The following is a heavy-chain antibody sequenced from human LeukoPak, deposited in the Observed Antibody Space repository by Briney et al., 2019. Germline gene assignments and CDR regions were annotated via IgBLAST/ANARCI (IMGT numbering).Heavy chain of an antibody. D-gene: IGHD3-22*01. CDR3: ARLSANRSAYFFDY. V-gene: IGHV3-66*04. CDR2: IHRGGGT. J-gene: IGHJ4*02. Sequence: GGSLRLSCAATGFTVGSNYMNWLRQPPAKELAWVPIIHRGGGTNYAESVKGRFTISRDTSKNTLYLQMNSLRAEDTAVYYCARLSANRSAYFFDYWGQGTLVTVSS. CDR1: GFTVGSNY.